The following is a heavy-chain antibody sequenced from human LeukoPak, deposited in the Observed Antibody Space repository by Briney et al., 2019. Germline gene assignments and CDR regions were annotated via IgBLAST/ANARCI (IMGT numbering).Heavy chain of an antibody. Sequence: GGSLRLSCAASGFTFSSYEMNWVRQAPGKGLEWVSAISGSGGSTYYADSVKGRLTISRDNSKNTLYLQMNSLRAEDTAVYYCAKAGGVVPAAHAFDIWGQGTMVTVSS. J-gene: IGHJ3*02. V-gene: IGHV3-23*01. CDR1: GFTFSSYE. CDR2: ISGSGGST. D-gene: IGHD2-2*01. CDR3: AKAGGVVPAAHAFDI.